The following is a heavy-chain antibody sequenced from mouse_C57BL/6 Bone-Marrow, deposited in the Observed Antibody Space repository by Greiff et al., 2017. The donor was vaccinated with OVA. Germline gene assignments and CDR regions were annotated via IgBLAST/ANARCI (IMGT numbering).Heavy chain of an antibody. Sequence: VQLQQSGPELVKPGASVKMSCKASGYTFTDYNMHWVKQSHGKSLEWIGYINPNNGGTSYNQKFKGKATLTVTKSSSTAYMELRSLTSEDSAFYYCAKSGDGYYRRFAYWGQGTLVTVSA. J-gene: IGHJ3*01. CDR3: AKSGDGYYRRFAY. V-gene: IGHV1-22*01. CDR1: GYTFTDYN. D-gene: IGHD2-3*01. CDR2: INPNNGGT.